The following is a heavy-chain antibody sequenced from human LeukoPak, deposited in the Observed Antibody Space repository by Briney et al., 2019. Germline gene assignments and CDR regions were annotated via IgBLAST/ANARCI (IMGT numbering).Heavy chain of an antibody. D-gene: IGHD3-22*01. Sequence: KSSETLSLTCAVYGGSFSGYYWSWIRQPPGKGLEWIGYIYYSGSTNYNPSLKSRVTISVDTSKNQFSLKLSSVTAADTAVYYCARADGGSSGYYEIDYWGQGTLVTVSS. CDR3: ARADGGSSGYYEIDY. V-gene: IGHV4-59*01. CDR1: GGSFSGYY. CDR2: IYYSGST. J-gene: IGHJ4*02.